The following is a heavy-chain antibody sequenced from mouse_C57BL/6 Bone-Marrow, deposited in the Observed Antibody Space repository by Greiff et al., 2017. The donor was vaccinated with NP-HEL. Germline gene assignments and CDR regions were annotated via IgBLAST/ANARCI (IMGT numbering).Heavy chain of an antibody. J-gene: IGHJ2*01. Sequence: VQLKESGPGLAKPSQTLSLTCSVTGYSITSYYWNWIRKFPGNKLEYMGYISYSGSTYYTPSLISRISITRDTSKNQYYLQLNSVTTEDTATYYCSRCGLLFDFDYWGQGTTLTVSS. CDR2: ISYSGST. CDR3: SRCGLLFDFDY. V-gene: IGHV3-8*01. D-gene: IGHD2-12*01. CDR1: GYSITSYY.